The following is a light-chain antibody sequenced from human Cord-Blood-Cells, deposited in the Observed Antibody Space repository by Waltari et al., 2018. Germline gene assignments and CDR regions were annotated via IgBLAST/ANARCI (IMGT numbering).Light chain of an antibody. CDR1: RGSIASNY. CDR3: QSYDSSNAV. J-gene: IGLJ7*01. V-gene: IGLV6-57*01. CDR2: EDN. Sequence: NFMLTQPHSVSESPGKTVTISCTRSRGSIASNYVQRYQQRPGSSPTTVIYEDNQRPSGVPDRFSGSIDSSSNSASLTISGLKTEDEADYYCQSYDSSNAVFGGGTQLTVL.